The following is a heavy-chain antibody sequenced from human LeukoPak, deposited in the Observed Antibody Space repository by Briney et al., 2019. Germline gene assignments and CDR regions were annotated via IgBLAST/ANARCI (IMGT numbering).Heavy chain of an antibody. CDR1: GYTFNGYY. CDR2: INPNSGGT. CDR3: ARVSVAGTPDRDYFDY. D-gene: IGHD6-19*01. Sequence: ASVKVSCKASGYTFNGYYMHWVRQAPGQGLEWMGCINPNSGGTNYAQKFQGRVTMTRDTSISTAYMELSSLRSDDTAVYYCARVSVAGTPDRDYFDYWGQGTLVTVSS. J-gene: IGHJ4*02. V-gene: IGHV1-2*02.